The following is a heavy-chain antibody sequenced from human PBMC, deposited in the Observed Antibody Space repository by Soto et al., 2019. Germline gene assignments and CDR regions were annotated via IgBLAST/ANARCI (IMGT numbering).Heavy chain of an antibody. CDR1: GFTFISYG. CDR2: ISYDGSNK. V-gene: IGHV3-30*18. CDR3: AKAAPDVYYYGMDV. Sequence: GWSLRLSCASSGFTFISYGMHWVRQAPGKGLEWVAVISYDGSNKYYADSVKGRFTISRDNSKNTLYLQMNSLRAEDTAVYYCAKAAPDVYYYGMDVWGQGTTVTVSS. J-gene: IGHJ6*02.